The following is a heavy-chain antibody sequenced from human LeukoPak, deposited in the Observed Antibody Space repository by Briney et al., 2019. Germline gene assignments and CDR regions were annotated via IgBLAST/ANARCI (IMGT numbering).Heavy chain of an antibody. Sequence: PSETLSLTCIVSGGSITSYYWSWIRQSPGKGLEWIGYISNSGTTNYNPSLKSPVTISVDTPKNQISLRLSSVTAADTAMYYCARHSGYYGPSYFEYWGQGTLVTVSS. J-gene: IGHJ4*02. CDR3: ARHSGYYGPSYFEY. CDR2: ISNSGTT. V-gene: IGHV4-59*08. D-gene: IGHD3-22*01. CDR1: GGSITSYY.